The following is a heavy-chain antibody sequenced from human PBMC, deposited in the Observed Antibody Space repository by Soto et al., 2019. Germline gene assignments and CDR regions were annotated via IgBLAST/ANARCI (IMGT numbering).Heavy chain of an antibody. V-gene: IGHV3-48*03. J-gene: IGHJ6*02. Sequence: GGSLRLSCAASGFTFSSYEMNWVRQAPGKGLEWVSYISSSGSTIYYADSVKGRFTISRDNPKNSLFLEMNSLRVEDTAVYYCARDSDCHSTSCFFPPHVWGQGTTVTVSS. CDR3: ARDSDCHSTSCFFPPHV. D-gene: IGHD2-2*01. CDR1: GFTFSSYE. CDR2: ISSSGSTI.